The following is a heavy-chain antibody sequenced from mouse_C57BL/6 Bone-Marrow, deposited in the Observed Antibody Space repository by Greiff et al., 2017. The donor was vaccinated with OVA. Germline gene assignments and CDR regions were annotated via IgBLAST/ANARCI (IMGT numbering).Heavy chain of an antibody. D-gene: IGHD2-4*01. CDR1: GYTFTSYG. CDR3: ARARIYYDYDG. J-gene: IGHJ4*01. CDR2: IYPRSGNT. V-gene: IGHV1-81*01. Sequence: VQLQQSGAELARPGASVKLSCKASGYTFTSYGISWVKQRTGQGLEWIGKIYPRSGNTYYNEKFKGKATLTADKSSSTAYMELRSLTSEDSAVYFCARARIYYDYDGWGQGTSVTVSS.